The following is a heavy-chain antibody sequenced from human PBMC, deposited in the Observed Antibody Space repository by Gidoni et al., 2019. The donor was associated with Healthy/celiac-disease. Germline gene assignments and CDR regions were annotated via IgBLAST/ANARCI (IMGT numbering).Heavy chain of an antibody. J-gene: IGHJ4*02. CDR1: GGSISSGSYY. Sequence: QVQLQESGPGLVKPSQTLSLTCTVSGGSISSGSYYWSWIRQPAGKGLEWIGRIYTSGSTNYNPSLKSRVTISVDTSKNQFSLKLSSVTAADTAVYYCARGIIGFGDRRLDYWGQGTLVTVSS. V-gene: IGHV4-61*02. D-gene: IGHD3-10*01. CDR2: IYTSGST. CDR3: ARGIIGFGDRRLDY.